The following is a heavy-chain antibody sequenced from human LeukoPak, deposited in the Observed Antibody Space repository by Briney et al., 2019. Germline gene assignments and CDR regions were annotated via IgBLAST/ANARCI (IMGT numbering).Heavy chain of an antibody. CDR1: GFTFSSYS. CDR2: ISSSSSTI. Sequence: SGGSLRLSCAASGFTFSSYSMNWVRQAPGKGLEWVSYISSSSSTIYYADSVKGRFTISRDSAKNTLYLQMNSLRAEDTAVYYCARVVESDAFDIWGQGTMVTVSS. CDR3: ARVVESDAFDI. V-gene: IGHV3-48*04. J-gene: IGHJ3*02. D-gene: IGHD2-21*01.